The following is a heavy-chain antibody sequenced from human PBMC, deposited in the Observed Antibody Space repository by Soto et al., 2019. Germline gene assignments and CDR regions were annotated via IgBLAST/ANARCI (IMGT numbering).Heavy chain of an antibody. J-gene: IGHJ6*02. CDR2: IWNDGNGY. Sequence: QVQLVESGGGVVQPGRSLRLSCAASGFNFNNYGMHWVRQAPGKGLEWVAVIWNDGNGYYYANSVKGRFTISRDNSKNTLFLQMSRLRAEDTAVYYCARRQISPPPRGAASARGGMDGWGQGTTVTVSS. D-gene: IGHD6-13*01. CDR3: ARRQISPPPRGAASARGGMDG. CDR1: GFNFNNYG. V-gene: IGHV3-33*01.